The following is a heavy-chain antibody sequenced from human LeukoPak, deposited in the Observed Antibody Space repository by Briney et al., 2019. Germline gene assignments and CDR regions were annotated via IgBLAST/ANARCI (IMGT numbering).Heavy chain of an antibody. CDR2: IYPGSSET. J-gene: IGHJ4*02. CDR3: ARANRDGHNQNFDH. CDR1: GYSFSSYW. V-gene: IGHV5-51*01. Sequence: LGESLKISCKGLGYSFSSYWSAWERQRPGKGLEWMGIIYPGSSETRYDPSFEGQVTISADRSTSTAYLQWSSLSASDTAMYYCARANRDGHNQNFDHWGQGTLVSVSS. D-gene: IGHD5-24*01.